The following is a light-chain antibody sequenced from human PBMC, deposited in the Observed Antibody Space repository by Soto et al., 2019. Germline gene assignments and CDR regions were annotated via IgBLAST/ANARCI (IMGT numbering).Light chain of an antibody. CDR3: QCGIT. Sequence: EIVMTQSPATLSVSPGERATLSCRASQSVSSNLAWYQQKPGQAPRLLIYGASTRATGIPARFSGSGSGTEFTLTISSLQSEDFAVYSCQCGITFGGGTKVEIK. J-gene: IGKJ4*01. CDR1: QSVSSN. CDR2: GAS. V-gene: IGKV3-15*01.